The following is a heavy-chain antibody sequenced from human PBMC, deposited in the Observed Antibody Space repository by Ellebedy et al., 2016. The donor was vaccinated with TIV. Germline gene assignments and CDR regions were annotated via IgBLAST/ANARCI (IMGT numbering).Heavy chain of an antibody. J-gene: IGHJ4*02. Sequence: SVKVSCKASGYSFTGYFIHWVRHAPGQGLEWVGITNPSSGSGNYARKFQGRVTITRDTTTRTVHIDLSSLTSEDTAVYYWARDDSSGLSYWGQGTLVIVSS. CDR1: GYSFTGYF. CDR3: ARDDSSGLSY. CDR2: TNPSSGSG. D-gene: IGHD3-22*01. V-gene: IGHV1-46*01.